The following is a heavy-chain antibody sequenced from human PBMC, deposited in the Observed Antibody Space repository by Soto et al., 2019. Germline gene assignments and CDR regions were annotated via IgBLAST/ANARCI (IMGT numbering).Heavy chain of an antibody. J-gene: IGHJ6*02. CDR2: MNPNSGNT. Sequence: ASVKVSCKASGYTFTSYDINWVRQATGQGLEWMGWMNPNSGNTGYAQKFQGRVTMTRNTSISTAYMELSSLRSEDTAVYYCATVDDSKYYYYYYGMEVWGQGTTVTVSS. CDR1: GYTFTSYD. CDR3: ATVDDSKYYYYYYGMEV. V-gene: IGHV1-8*01. D-gene: IGHD3-22*01.